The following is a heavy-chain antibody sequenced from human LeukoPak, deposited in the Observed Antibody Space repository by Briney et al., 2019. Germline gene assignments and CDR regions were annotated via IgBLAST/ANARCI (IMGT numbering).Heavy chain of an antibody. CDR3: AKGGTMVRGVNPLGDYGMDV. CDR1: GYTFGSYD. D-gene: IGHD3-10*01. CDR2: MNPNT. V-gene: IGHV1-8*01. Sequence: ASVKVSCKDSGYTFGSYDINWVRQATGQGLEWMGWMNPNTGYAQKFQGRVTMTRDTSISTAYMELRSLRSEDTAVYYCAKGGTMVRGVNPLGDYGMDVWGQGTMVTVSS. J-gene: IGHJ6*02.